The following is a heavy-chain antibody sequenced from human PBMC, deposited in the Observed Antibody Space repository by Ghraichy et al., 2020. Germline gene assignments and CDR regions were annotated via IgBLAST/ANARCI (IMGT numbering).Heavy chain of an antibody. V-gene: IGHV3-7*04. CDR1: GFNFSSNW. CDR3: ARAADGYQ. CDR2: IRQDGVSK. D-gene: IGHD5-24*01. J-gene: IGHJ4*02. Sequence: GGSLRLSCSASGFNFSSNWMSWVRQAPGKGLEWVANIRQDGVSKYYVDSARGRFSISRDNAKSSLYLQMDSLRADDTGVYYCARAADGYQWGRGTLVTVT.